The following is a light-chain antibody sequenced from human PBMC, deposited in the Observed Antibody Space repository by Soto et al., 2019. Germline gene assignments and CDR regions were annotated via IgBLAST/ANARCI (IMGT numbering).Light chain of an antibody. V-gene: IGKV3-15*01. CDR1: QSVSNN. Sequence: EIVMTQSPATLSVSPGERATLSCRASQSVSNNLAWYQQKPGQAPRLLIYFASTRATGTPARFSGSGSGTEFTLTINRLQSEDFAVYYCQQYNKWPLTFGGGTKVETK. J-gene: IGKJ4*01. CDR2: FAS. CDR3: QQYNKWPLT.